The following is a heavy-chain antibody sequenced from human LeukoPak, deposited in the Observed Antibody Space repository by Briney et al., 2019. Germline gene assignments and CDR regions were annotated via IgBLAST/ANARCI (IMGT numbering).Heavy chain of an antibody. CDR3: ARGRGYGYGIDY. J-gene: IGHJ4*02. V-gene: IGHV4-59*11. CDR1: GSSITSHY. Sequence: SETLSLTCTVSGSSITSHYWSWIRQSPAKGLESIGYIQDSGSTNYNPSLKSRVAMSLDTSDTSEIQFPLKLRSVTAADAAVYYCARGRGYGYGIDYWGQGTLVTVSS. CDR2: IQDSGST. D-gene: IGHD5-18*01.